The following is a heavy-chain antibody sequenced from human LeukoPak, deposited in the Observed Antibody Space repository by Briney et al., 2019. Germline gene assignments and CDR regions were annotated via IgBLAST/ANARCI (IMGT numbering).Heavy chain of an antibody. CDR3: VGGYDQLFDY. CDR1: GGSISSSSYY. V-gene: IGHV4-39*01. CDR2: IYYSGST. D-gene: IGHD5-12*01. Sequence: SETLSLTCTVSGGSISSSSYYWGWIRQPPGKGLEWIGSIYYSGSTYYNPSPKSRVTISVDTSKNQFSLKLSSVTAADTAVYYCVGGYDQLFDYWGQGTLVTVSS. J-gene: IGHJ4*02.